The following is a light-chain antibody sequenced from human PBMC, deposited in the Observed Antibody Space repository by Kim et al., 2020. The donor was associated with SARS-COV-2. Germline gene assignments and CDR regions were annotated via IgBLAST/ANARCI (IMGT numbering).Light chain of an antibody. CDR2: QDT. Sequence: GAPGQTATITCSGDKLEDRYVCWFQQKPGQSPLLVISQDTKRPSGIPERFSGSNSGNTATLTISGTQATDEADYFCQAWDSNTAVFGGGTQLTVL. CDR1: KLEDRY. J-gene: IGLJ2*01. CDR3: QAWDSNTAV. V-gene: IGLV3-1*01.